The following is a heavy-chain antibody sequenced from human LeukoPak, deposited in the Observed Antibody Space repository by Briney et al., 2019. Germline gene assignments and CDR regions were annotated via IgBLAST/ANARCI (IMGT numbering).Heavy chain of an antibody. CDR2: IIPILGIA. J-gene: IGHJ5*02. CDR1: GGTFSSYG. CDR3: ARVPGQKLRYFDWYNVGDA. Sequence: SVKVSCKASGGTFSSYGINWVRQAPGQGLEWMGRIIPILGIANYAQKFQGRVTITADKSTSTAYMELSSLRSEDTAVYYCARVPGQKLRYFDWYNVGDAWGQGTLVTVPS. V-gene: IGHV1-69*04. D-gene: IGHD3-9*01.